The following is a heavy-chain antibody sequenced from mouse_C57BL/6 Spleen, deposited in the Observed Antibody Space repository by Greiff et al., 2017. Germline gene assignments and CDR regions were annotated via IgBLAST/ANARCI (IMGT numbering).Heavy chain of an antibody. Sequence: VQLMESGAELARPGASVKLSCKASGYTFTSYGISWVKQRTGQGLEWIGEIYPRSGNTYYNEKFKGKATLTADKSSSTAYMELRSLTSEDSAVYFCARREGYYGGNFDYWGQGTTLTVSS. D-gene: IGHD1-1*01. CDR3: ARREGYYGGNFDY. V-gene: IGHV1-81*01. J-gene: IGHJ2*01. CDR2: IYPRSGNT. CDR1: GYTFTSYG.